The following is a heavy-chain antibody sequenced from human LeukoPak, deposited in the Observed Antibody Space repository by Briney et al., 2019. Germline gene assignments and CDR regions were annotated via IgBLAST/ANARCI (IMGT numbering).Heavy chain of an antibody. CDR2: IRYDGSNK. V-gene: IGHV3-30*02. D-gene: IGHD3-3*01. Sequence: PGGSLRLSCAASGFTFSSYGMHWVRQAPGKGLEWVAFIRYDGSNKYYADSVRGRFTISRDNSKNTLYLQMNSLRAEDTAVYYCAKVDFWSGPLDYWGQGTLVTVSS. J-gene: IGHJ4*02. CDR1: GFTFSSYG. CDR3: AKVDFWSGPLDY.